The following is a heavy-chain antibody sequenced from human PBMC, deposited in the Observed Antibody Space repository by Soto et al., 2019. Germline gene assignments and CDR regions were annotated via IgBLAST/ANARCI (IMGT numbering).Heavy chain of an antibody. CDR2: IYHSGST. J-gene: IGHJ4*02. V-gene: IGHV4-30-2*01. D-gene: IGHD6-19*01. CDR3: ARAGGLGAVAVDY. Sequence: QLQLQESGSGLVKPSQTLSLTCAVSGGSISSGGYSWSWIRQPPGKGLEWIGYIYHSGSTYYNPSLMCRVTRSVDRSKNQCSLKLSSVTAADTAVYYCARAGGLGAVAVDYWGQGTLVTVSS. CDR1: GGSISSGGYS.